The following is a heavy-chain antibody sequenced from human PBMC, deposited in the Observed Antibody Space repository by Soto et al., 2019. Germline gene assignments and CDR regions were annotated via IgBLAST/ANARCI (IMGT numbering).Heavy chain of an antibody. V-gene: IGHV1-18*01. J-gene: IGHJ4*02. D-gene: IGHD4-17*01. CDR2: INAYNGNT. CDR1: GYTFTSYG. Sequence: QVQLVQSGAEVKKPGAPVKVSCKASGYTFTSYGISWVRQAPGQGLEWMGWINAYNGNTNYAQKLQGRVTMTTDTSTSTAYTERRSLSSDGTAVYYWARERTVVIDYWGQGTLVTVSS. CDR3: ARERTVVIDY.